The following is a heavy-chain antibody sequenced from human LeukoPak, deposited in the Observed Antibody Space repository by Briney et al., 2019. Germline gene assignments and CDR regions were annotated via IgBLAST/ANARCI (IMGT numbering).Heavy chain of an antibody. Sequence: PSETLSLTCAVYGGSFSGYYWSWIRQPPGKGLEWIGEIYHSGSTNYNPSLKSRVTISVDKSKNQFSLKLSSVTAADTAVYYCAREGALVGATNVGFDPWGQGTLVTVSS. CDR1: GGSFSGYY. D-gene: IGHD1-26*01. J-gene: IGHJ5*02. CDR2: IYHSGST. V-gene: IGHV4-34*01. CDR3: AREGALVGATNVGFDP.